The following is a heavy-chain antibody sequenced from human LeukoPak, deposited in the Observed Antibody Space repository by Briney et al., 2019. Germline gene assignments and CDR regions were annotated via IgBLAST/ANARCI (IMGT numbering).Heavy chain of an antibody. CDR1: GFTFRSFW. V-gene: IGHV3-7*01. Sequence: GGSLRLSCEASGFTFRSFWMSWARQAPGKGLEWEANIKEDGSETHYVDSVKGRFTILRDNTKNSLSLQMNSLRAEDTAVYYCARGRVYYYYYMDVWGKGTTVTVSS. J-gene: IGHJ6*03. CDR3: ARGRVYYYYYMDV. CDR2: IKEDGSET.